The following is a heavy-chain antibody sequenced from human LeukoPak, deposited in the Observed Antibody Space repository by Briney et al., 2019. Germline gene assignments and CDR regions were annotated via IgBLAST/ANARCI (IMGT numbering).Heavy chain of an antibody. Sequence: PSETLSLTCTVSGGSISSSSYYWGWIRQPPGKGLEWIGSIYYSGSTYYNPSLKSRVTISVDTSKNQFSLKLSSVTAADTAVYYCARDRDGYNWYFQHWGQGTLVTVSS. CDR2: IYYSGST. CDR3: ARDRDGYNWYFQH. V-gene: IGHV4-39*07. D-gene: IGHD5-24*01. J-gene: IGHJ1*01. CDR1: GGSISSSSYY.